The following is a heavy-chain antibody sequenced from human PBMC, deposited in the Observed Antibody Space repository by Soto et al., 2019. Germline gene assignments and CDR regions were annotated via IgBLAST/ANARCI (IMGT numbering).Heavy chain of an antibody. D-gene: IGHD3-16*01. CDR1: GFSLSSKGMR. Sequence: SGPTLVNPTQTLTLTCTFSGFSLSSKGMRVSWIRQPPGKALEWLARIDWDDDKFYSPSLRTRLAISKGTSKNQVVLTMTNVDPIDTATYYCAGSPGGFTVATYCFDYWGQGTLVTVSS. CDR2: IDWDDDK. CDR3: AGSPGGFTVATYCFDY. J-gene: IGHJ4*02. V-gene: IGHV2-70*04.